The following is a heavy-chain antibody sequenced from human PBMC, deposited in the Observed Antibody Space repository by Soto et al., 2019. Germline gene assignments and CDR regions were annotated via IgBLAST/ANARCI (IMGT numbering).Heavy chain of an antibody. Sequence: PGGSLRLSCAASGFTFSSYSMNWVRQAPGKGLEWVSSISSSSSYIYYADSVKGRFTISRDNAKNSLYLQMNSLRAEDTAVYYCARDGRSSGWYKVWGQGTLVTVSS. CDR1: GFTFSSYS. V-gene: IGHV3-21*01. CDR2: ISSSSSYI. CDR3: ARDGRSSGWYKV. D-gene: IGHD6-19*01. J-gene: IGHJ4*02.